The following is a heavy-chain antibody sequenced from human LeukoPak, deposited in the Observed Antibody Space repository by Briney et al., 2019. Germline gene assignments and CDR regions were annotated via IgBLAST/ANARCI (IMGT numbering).Heavy chain of an antibody. CDR3: ARDLLVVVPAANTDY. V-gene: IGHV1-2*02. CDR2: INPNSGGT. D-gene: IGHD2-2*01. J-gene: IGHJ4*02. CDR1: GYTFTGYY. Sequence: ASVKVSCKASGYTFTGYYMHWVRQAPGQGLEWMGWINPNSGGTNYAQKFQGRVTMTRDTSISTAYMELSRLRSDDTAVHHCARDLLVVVPAANTDYWGQGTLVTVSS.